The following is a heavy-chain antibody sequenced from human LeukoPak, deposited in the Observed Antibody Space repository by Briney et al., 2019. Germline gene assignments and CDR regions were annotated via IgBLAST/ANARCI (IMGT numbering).Heavy chain of an antibody. Sequence: SETLSLTCTVSGGSISSYYWSWVRQPAGKGLEWIGHIYASGSTNYNPSLKSRVTISVDTSKNQFSLKLSSVTAADTAVYYCARVSEGYGGNSAFDFWGQGTLVTVSS. V-gene: IGHV4-4*07. D-gene: IGHD4-23*01. CDR2: IYASGST. CDR3: ARVSEGYGGNSAFDF. J-gene: IGHJ4*02. CDR1: GGSISSYY.